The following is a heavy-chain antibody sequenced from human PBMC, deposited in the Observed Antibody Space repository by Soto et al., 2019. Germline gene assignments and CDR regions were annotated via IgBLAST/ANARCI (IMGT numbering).Heavy chain of an antibody. CDR2: ISAYNVNT. Sequence: ASVKVSCKASGYTFTSYGISWVRQAPGQGLEWMGWISAYNVNTNYAHKLQGRVTMTTDTSTSTAYMELRSLRSDDTAVYYCASCSSCWCEVYFQHWGQGTLVTVSS. CDR3: ASCSSCWCEVYFQH. J-gene: IGHJ1*01. D-gene: IGHD6-19*01. V-gene: IGHV1-18*01. CDR1: GYTFTSYG.